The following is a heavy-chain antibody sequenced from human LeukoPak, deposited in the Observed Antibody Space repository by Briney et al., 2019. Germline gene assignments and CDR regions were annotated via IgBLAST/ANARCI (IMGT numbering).Heavy chain of an antibody. J-gene: IGHJ4*02. V-gene: IGHV3-21*01. CDR2: ISTSSSYI. Sequence: GESLKISCAASGFTFSTYSMNWVRQAPGKGLEWVSFISTSSSYIYYADSVKGRFTISRDNAKNSLYLQMNSLRAEDTAVYYCARGTYMVRDPPYYFDYWGQGTLVAVSS. CDR1: GFTFSTYS. CDR3: ARGTYMVRDPPYYFDY. D-gene: IGHD3-10*01.